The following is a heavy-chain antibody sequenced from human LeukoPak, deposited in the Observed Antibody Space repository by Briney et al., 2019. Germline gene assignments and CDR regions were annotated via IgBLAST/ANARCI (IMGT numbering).Heavy chain of an antibody. D-gene: IGHD3-10*01. J-gene: IGHJ4*02. CDR1: GFTFSSYS. CDR2: ISSSSSYI. V-gene: IGHV3-21*01. Sequence: GGSLRLSCAASGFTFSSYSMNWVRQAPGEGLEWVSSISSSSSYIYYADSVKGRFTISRDNAKNSLYLQMNSLRAEDTAVYYCARAITMVRGVKGDYWGQGTLVTVSS. CDR3: ARAITMVRGVKGDY.